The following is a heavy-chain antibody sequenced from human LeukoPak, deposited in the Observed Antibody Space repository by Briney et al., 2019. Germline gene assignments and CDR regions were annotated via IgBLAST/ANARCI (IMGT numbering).Heavy chain of an antibody. Sequence: ASVKVSCKASGYTFVSHGISWVRQAPGQGLEWMGWISAYNGYTNYAQKLQGRVTMTTDTSTSTAYMELSSLRSDDTAVYYCAKDSTYYDVLTGTYYYYYGMDVWGQGTTVTVSS. V-gene: IGHV1-18*01. CDR1: GYTFVSHG. D-gene: IGHD3-9*01. CDR3: AKDSTYYDVLTGTYYYYYGMDV. J-gene: IGHJ6*02. CDR2: ISAYNGYT.